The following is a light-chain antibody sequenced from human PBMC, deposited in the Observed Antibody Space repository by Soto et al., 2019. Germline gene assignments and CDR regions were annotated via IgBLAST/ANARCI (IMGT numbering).Light chain of an antibody. Sequence: IHMTQSRSTVSATVEDIVTITFLASQSISSWLAWYQQKAGKAPKLLIYDASSLESGVPSRFSGSGSGTEFTLTISSLQPDDFATYYCQQYNSYSWTFGQGTKV. J-gene: IGKJ1*01. CDR3: QQYNSYSWT. CDR2: DAS. V-gene: IGKV1-5*01. CDR1: QSISSW.